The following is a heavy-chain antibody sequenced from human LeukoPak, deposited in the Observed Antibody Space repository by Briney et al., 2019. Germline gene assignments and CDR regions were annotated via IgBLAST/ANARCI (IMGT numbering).Heavy chain of an antibody. J-gene: IGHJ4*02. D-gene: IGHD5-18*01. V-gene: IGHV3-53*01. CDR3: ARAGWIQLWSYFDY. CDR2: IYSGGST. CDR1: GFTVSSNY. Sequence: PGGSPRLSCAASGFTVSSNYMSWVRQAPGKGLEWVSVIYSGGSTYYADSVKGRFTISRDNSKNTLYLQMNSLRAEDTAVYYCARAGWIQLWSYFDYWGQGTLVTVSS.